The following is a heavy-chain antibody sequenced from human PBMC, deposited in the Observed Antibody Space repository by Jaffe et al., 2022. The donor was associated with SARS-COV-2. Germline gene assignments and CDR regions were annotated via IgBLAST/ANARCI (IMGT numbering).Heavy chain of an antibody. CDR2: ISYRTGNV. CDR3: TRESWLGHDNGGYYHFDY. V-gene: IGHV3-21*02. Sequence: EVQLVESGGGLVKPGGSLRLSCAASGFSFSSYSMNWVRQAPGKGPEWVASISYRTGNVYYAESLKGRFTMSRDNAENSIYLQMNSLRDEDTAVYYCTRESWLGHDNGGYYHFDYWGQGTQVTVSS. D-gene: IGHD3-22*01. CDR1: GFSFSSYS. J-gene: IGHJ4*02.